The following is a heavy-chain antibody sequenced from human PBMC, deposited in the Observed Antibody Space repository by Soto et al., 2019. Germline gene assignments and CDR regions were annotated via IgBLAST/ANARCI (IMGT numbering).Heavy chain of an antibody. J-gene: IGHJ4*02. D-gene: IGHD2-15*01. CDR1: GFTFTSSA. CDR3: ARDGPRYCSGGSCYSVF. Sequence: SVKVSCKASGFTFTSSAVQWVRQARGQRLEWIGWIVVGSGNTNYAQRFQDRVTITTDMSTSTAYMELRSLRSDDTAVYYCARDGPRYCSGGSCYSVFWGPGTLVTVSS. CDR2: IVVGSGNT. V-gene: IGHV1-58*01.